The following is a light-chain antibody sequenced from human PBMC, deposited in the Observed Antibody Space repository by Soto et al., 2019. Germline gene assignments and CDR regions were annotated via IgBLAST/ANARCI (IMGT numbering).Light chain of an antibody. CDR3: QQYNNWPRT. CDR1: ESLSPH. CDR2: GPS. Sequence: IVLTQSPGTLSLSPGETATLSCRASESLSPHSIAWYQQKPGQAPRLLIYGPSGRATGIPDRFSGSGSGTEFTLTISSLQSEDFAVYYCQQYNNWPRTFGQGTTVEIK. V-gene: IGKV3D-15*01. J-gene: IGKJ1*01.